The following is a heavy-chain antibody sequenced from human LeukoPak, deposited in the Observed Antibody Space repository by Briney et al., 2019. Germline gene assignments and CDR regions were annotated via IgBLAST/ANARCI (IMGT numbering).Heavy chain of an antibody. V-gene: IGHV1-2*02. Sequence: ASVKVSCKASGYTLTSYYMHWVRQAPGQGLEWMGWISPNSGGTNYAQKFQGRVTMTRDTSISTAYMELSRLRSDDTAVYYCARDSSMVATLDYFDYWGQGTPVTVSS. CDR1: GYTLTSYY. D-gene: IGHD5-12*01. CDR2: ISPNSGGT. CDR3: ARDSSMVATLDYFDY. J-gene: IGHJ4*02.